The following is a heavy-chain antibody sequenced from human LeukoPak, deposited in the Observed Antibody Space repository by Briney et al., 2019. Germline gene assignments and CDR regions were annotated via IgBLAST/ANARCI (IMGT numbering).Heavy chain of an antibody. CDR3: ARGKAVAAGHFDY. Sequence: SETLSLTCTVSGDSISSGGYYWTWIRQPPGKGLEGIGYVFQSGSTHYNPSLKSRVTISMDKPKNQFSLRLSSMTAADTAVYHCARGKAVAAGHFDYWGQGTLVTVSS. V-gene: IGHV4-30-2*01. CDR2: VFQSGST. CDR1: GDSISSGGYY. D-gene: IGHD6-13*01. J-gene: IGHJ4*02.